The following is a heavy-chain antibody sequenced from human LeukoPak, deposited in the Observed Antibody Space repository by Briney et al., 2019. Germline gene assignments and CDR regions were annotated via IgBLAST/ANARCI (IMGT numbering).Heavy chain of an antibody. Sequence: GGSLRLSCAASGFTFSSYAMSWVRQAPGKGLEWVSAICGSGGSTYYADSVKGRFTISRDNSKNTLYLQMNSLRAEDTAVYYCAKDNSILLWFGELIDYWGQGTLVTVSS. J-gene: IGHJ4*02. V-gene: IGHV3-23*01. CDR2: ICGSGGST. CDR1: GFTFSSYA. D-gene: IGHD3-10*01. CDR3: AKDNSILLWFGELIDY.